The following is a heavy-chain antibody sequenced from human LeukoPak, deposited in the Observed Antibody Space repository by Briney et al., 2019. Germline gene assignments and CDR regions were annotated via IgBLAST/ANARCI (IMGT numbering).Heavy chain of an antibody. Sequence: TGGSLRLSCAASGFTFSSYTMHWVRQAPGKGLEWVAVISYDGSNKYYADSVKGRFTISRDNSKNTLYLQMNSLRAEDTAVYYCARDRLLWFGEFPARHLSYYYYYGMDVWGQGTTVTVSS. CDR1: GFTFSSYT. CDR3: ARDRLLWFGEFPARHLSYYYYYGMDV. D-gene: IGHD3-10*01. V-gene: IGHV3-30-3*01. CDR2: ISYDGSNK. J-gene: IGHJ6*02.